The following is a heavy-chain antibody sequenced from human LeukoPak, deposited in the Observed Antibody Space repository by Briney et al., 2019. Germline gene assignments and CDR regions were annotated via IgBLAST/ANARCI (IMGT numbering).Heavy chain of an antibody. CDR3: ASASSHRIAAGGDY. V-gene: IGHV3-74*01. Sequence: GGSLRPSCAASGFTFSNYWMHWVRQAPGKGLVWVSRINSDGSSRNYADSVKGRFTISRDNAKNTLYLQMNSLRAEDTAVYYCASASSHRIAAGGDYWGQGTLVTVSS. CDR1: GFTFSNYW. J-gene: IGHJ4*02. CDR2: INSDGSSR. D-gene: IGHD6-13*01.